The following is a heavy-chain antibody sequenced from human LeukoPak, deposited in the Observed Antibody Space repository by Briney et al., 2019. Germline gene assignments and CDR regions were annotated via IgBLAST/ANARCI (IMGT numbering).Heavy chain of an antibody. Sequence: PGGSLRLSCAASGFTFSSYGMHWVRQAPGKGLEWVAVIWYDGSNKYYADSVKGRFTISRDNAKNTLYLQMNSLRAEDTAVYYCARDPGGYCSSTSCYDDDAFDIWGQGTMVTVSS. CDR1: GFTFSSYG. D-gene: IGHD2-2*01. CDR3: ARDPGGYCSSTSCYDDDAFDI. CDR2: IWYDGSNK. J-gene: IGHJ3*02. V-gene: IGHV3-33*01.